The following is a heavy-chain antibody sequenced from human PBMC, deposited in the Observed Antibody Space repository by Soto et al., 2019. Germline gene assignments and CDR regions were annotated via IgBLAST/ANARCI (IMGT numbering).Heavy chain of an antibody. D-gene: IGHD2-2*01. Sequence: SETLCLTCTVSGGSISGYYWSWIRQPPGKGLEWIGYFYYSGSTDSNPSLKSRVTISVATSTNQFSLKLSSVTAAESAVYYGARHSTRHRKSLVYWYPEALVTV. J-gene: IGHJ4*02. V-gene: IGHV4-59*08. CDR1: GGSISGYY. CDR3: ARHSTRHRKSLVY. CDR2: FYYSGST.